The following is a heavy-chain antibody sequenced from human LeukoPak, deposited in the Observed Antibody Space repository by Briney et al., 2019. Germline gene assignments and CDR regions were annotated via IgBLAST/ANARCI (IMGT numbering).Heavy chain of an antibody. Sequence: SEPLSLTCAVYGGSFSGYYWSWIRQPPGKGLEWIGEINHSGSTNYNPSLKSRVTISVDTSKNQFSLKLSSVTAADTAVYYCARGSGCSSTSCYRYYYYYMDVWGKGTTVTVS. J-gene: IGHJ6*03. CDR2: INHSGST. V-gene: IGHV4-34*01. CDR1: GGSFSGYY. CDR3: ARGSGCSSTSCYRYYYYYMDV. D-gene: IGHD2-2*01.